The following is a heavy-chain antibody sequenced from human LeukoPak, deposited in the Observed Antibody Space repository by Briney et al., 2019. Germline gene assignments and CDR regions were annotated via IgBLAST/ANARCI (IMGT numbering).Heavy chain of an antibody. CDR1: GGSISSYY. Sequence: SETLSLTXTASGGSISSYYWSWIGQPAGKGLEWIGRIYTSGSTNYNPSLKSRVTMSVDTSKNQFPLKLSSVTAADTAVYYCARDRIQLWLPIGFDYWGQGTLVTVSS. V-gene: IGHV4-4*07. D-gene: IGHD5-18*01. J-gene: IGHJ4*02. CDR3: ARDRIQLWLPIGFDY. CDR2: IYTSGST.